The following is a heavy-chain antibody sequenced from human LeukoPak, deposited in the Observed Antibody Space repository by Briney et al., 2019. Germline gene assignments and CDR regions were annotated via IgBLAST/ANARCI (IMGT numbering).Heavy chain of an antibody. D-gene: IGHD3-10*02. CDR1: GFTFSSYG. Sequence: GGSLRLSCAASGFTFSSYGMSWVRQAPGKGLEWVSGISGSGASTYYADSVKGRFTISRDNAKNSLYLQMNSLRAEDTAVYYCAELGITMIGGVWGKGTTVTISS. CDR3: AELGITMIGGV. V-gene: IGHV3-23*01. J-gene: IGHJ6*04. CDR2: ISGSGAST.